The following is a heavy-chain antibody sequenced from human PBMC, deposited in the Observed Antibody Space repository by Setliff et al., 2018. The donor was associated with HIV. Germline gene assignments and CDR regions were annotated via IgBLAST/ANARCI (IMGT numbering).Heavy chain of an antibody. Sequence: SETLSLTCTVSGGSFTSRSYYWGWIRQPPGKGLEWIGSIFYSGITYYNPSLKSRVTISVDTSKNQFSLNMTSVTAADTAVYYCARSKTFYDFWGGYYTHGAFKIWGLGTMVTVSS. CDR3: ARSKTFYDFWGGYYTHGAFKI. V-gene: IGHV4-39*01. D-gene: IGHD3-3*01. CDR2: IFYSGIT. CDR1: GGSFTSRSYY. J-gene: IGHJ3*02.